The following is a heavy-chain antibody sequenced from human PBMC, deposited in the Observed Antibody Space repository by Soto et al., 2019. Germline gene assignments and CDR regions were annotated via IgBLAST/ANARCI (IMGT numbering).Heavy chain of an antibody. CDR3: GGNTIPPECFDI. CDR1: GGSVSSGSYY. D-gene: IGHD3-16*01. V-gene: IGHV4-61*01. J-gene: IGHJ3*02. CDR2: IYYSGST. Sequence: SETLSLTCTVSGGSVSSGSYYWSWIRQPPGKGLEWIGYIYYSGSTNYNPSLKSRVTISVDTSKNQFSLKLSSVTAADTAVYYCGGNTIPPECFDILGQGTMVTVSS.